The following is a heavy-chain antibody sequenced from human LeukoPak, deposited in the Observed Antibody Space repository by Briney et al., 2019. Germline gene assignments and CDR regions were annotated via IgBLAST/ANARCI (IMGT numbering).Heavy chain of an antibody. J-gene: IGHJ4*02. V-gene: IGHV1-18*01. D-gene: IGHD4-17*01. CDR3: ARATHYGSVLDY. CDR1: GYTFTSYG. Sequence: ASVKDSCKASGYTFTSYGISWVRQAPGQGLEWMGWISAYNGNTNYAQKLQGRVTMTTDTSTSTAYMELRSLRSDDTAVYYCARATHYGSVLDYWGQGTLVTVSS. CDR2: ISAYNGNT.